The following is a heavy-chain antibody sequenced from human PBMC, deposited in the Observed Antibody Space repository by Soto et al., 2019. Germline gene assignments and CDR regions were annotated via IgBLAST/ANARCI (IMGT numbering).Heavy chain of an antibody. CDR2: ISGSGGST. Sequence: EVQLLDSGGGLVQPGGSLRLSCAASGFSFSSFAMSWVRQAPGKRLEWVSTISGSGGSTLYAASVKGRFTISRDNSKNPLSVQVNSLGAEATAVYYCAKDPRASSCFDSWGQGTLVTVSS. D-gene: IGHD6-6*01. J-gene: IGHJ4*02. CDR1: GFSFSSFA. CDR3: AKDPRASSCFDS. V-gene: IGHV3-23*01.